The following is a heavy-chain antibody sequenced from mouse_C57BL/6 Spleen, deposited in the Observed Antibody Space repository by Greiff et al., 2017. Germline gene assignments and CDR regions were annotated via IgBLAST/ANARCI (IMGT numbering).Heavy chain of an antibody. V-gene: IGHV1-81*01. J-gene: IGHJ4*01. D-gene: IGHD2-3*01. CDR2: IYPRSGNT. Sequence: QVQLQQSGAELARPGASVKLSCKASGYTFTSYGISWVKQRTGQGLEWIGEIYPRSGNTYYNEKFKGKATLTADKSARTAYMELRSLTSEHSAVYFGAPPLYDGYPLGAMDYWGQGTSVTVSS. CDR3: APPLYDGYPLGAMDY. CDR1: GYTFTSYG.